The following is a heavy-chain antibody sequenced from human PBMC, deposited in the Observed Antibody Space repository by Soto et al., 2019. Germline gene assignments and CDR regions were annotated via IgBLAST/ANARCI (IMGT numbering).Heavy chain of an antibody. CDR1: GGSISSSSYY. CDR3: ARTRRCSGGSCYPLDFDY. Sequence: SETLSLTCTVSGGSISSSSYYWGWIRQPPGKGLEWIGSIYYSGSTYYNPSLKSRVTISVDTSKNQFSLKLSSVTAADTAVYYCARTRRCSGGSCYPLDFDYWGQGTLVTVSS. V-gene: IGHV4-39*07. CDR2: IYYSGST. J-gene: IGHJ4*02. D-gene: IGHD2-15*01.